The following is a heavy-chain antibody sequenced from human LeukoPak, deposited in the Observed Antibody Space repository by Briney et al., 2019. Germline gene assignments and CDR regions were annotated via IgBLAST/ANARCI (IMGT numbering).Heavy chain of an antibody. CDR1: GFMFDDHG. CDR2: ISWNSAIV. J-gene: IGHJ5*02. CDR3: AREDYDFWSGYYEPKPQPQHPNWFDP. D-gene: IGHD3-3*01. Sequence: PGGSLRLSCAASGFMFDDHGMHWVRQGPGKGLEWVSSISWNSAIVVYADSVKGRFTISRDNAKNALYLQMNSLRAEDTAVYYCAREDYDFWSGYYEPKPQPQHPNWFDPWGQGTLVTVSS. V-gene: IGHV3-9*01.